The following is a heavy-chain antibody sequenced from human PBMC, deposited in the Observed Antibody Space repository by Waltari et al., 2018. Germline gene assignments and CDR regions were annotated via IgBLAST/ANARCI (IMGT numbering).Heavy chain of an antibody. J-gene: IGHJ3*02. CDR3: ARDSNPYSSGWFDGNAFDI. CDR2: INAGNGNT. CDR1: GYTFTSYA. Sequence: QVQLVQSGAEVKKPGASVKVSCKASGYTFTSYAMHWVRQAPGQRLEWMGWINAGNGNTKYSQEFQGRVTITRDTSASTAYMELSSLRSEDMAVYYCARDSNPYSSGWFDGNAFDIWGQGTMVTVSS. V-gene: IGHV1-3*03. D-gene: IGHD6-19*01.